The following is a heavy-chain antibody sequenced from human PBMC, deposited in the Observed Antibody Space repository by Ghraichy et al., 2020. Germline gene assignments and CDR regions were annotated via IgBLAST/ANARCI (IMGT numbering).Heavy chain of an antibody. D-gene: IGHD5-12*01. CDR3: ARVMDSGYDYGWYFDL. V-gene: IGHV1-18*01. Sequence: ASVKVSCKASGYTFTSYGISWVRQAPGQGLEWMGWISAYNGNTNYAQKLQGRVTMTTDTSTSTAYMELRSLRSDDTAVYYCARVMDSGYDYGWYFDLWGRGTLVTVSS. CDR1: GYTFTSYG. J-gene: IGHJ2*01. CDR2: ISAYNGNT.